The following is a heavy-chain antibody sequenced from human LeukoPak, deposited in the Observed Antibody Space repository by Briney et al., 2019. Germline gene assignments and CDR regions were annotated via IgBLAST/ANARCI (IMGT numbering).Heavy chain of an antibody. D-gene: IGHD5-18*01. Sequence: GGSLRLSCAASGFSLSNAWVSWVRQAPGKGLEWVGRIKSKTDGGTTDYAAPVKGRFTISRDDSKNTLYLQMNSLKTEDTAVYYCTTYGYSYAKGAFDIWGQGTMVSVSS. CDR2: IKSKTDGGTT. V-gene: IGHV3-15*01. CDR3: TTYGYSYAKGAFDI. J-gene: IGHJ3*02. CDR1: GFSLSNAW.